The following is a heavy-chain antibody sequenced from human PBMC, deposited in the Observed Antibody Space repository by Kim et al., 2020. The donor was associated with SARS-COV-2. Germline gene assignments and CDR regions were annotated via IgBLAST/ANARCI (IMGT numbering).Heavy chain of an antibody. Sequence: GGSLRLSCAASGFTFSNAWMSWVRQAPGKGLEWVGRIKSKTDGGTTDYAAPVKGRFTISRDDSKNTLYLQMNSLKTEDTAVYYCTTFNRGLVRFDYWGQGTLVTVSS. J-gene: IGHJ4*02. CDR3: TTFNRGLVRFDY. D-gene: IGHD2-15*01. CDR1: GFTFSNAW. CDR2: IKSKTDGGTT. V-gene: IGHV3-15*01.